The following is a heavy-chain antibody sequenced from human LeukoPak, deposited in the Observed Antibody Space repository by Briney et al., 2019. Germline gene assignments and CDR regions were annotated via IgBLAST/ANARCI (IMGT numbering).Heavy chain of an antibody. CDR2: INPNSGGT. V-gene: IGHV1-2*02. J-gene: IGHJ3*02. CDR1: GYTFTEYN. CDR3: ASLGSSGWQLRGGTFDI. Sequence: ASVKVSCKASGYTFTEYNIHWARQAPGQGLEWMGWINPNSGGTNYAQKFQGRVTMTRDTSINTAYMEVSRLSSDDTAVYYCASLGSSGWQLRGGTFDIWGQGTMVTVSS. D-gene: IGHD6-19*01.